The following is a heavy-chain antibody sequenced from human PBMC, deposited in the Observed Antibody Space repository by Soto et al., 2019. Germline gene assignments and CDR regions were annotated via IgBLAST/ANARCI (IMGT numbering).Heavy chain of an antibody. D-gene: IGHD6-13*01. J-gene: IGHJ4*02. Sequence: SETLSLTCTVSGGSISSGDYYWSWIRQPPGKGLEWIGYIYYSGSTNYNPSLKSRVTISVDTSKNQFSLKLSSVTAADTAVYYCARYSSPDVLDYWGQGTLVTVSS. CDR1: GGSISSGDYY. CDR3: ARYSSPDVLDY. CDR2: IYYSGST. V-gene: IGHV4-61*08.